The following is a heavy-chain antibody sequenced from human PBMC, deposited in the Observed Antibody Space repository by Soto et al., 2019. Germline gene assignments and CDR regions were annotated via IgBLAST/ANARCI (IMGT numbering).Heavy chain of an antibody. CDR3: AKDIYYGVETYYQYQQYGMDV. J-gene: IGHJ6*02. CDR1: GFTFSRYG. D-gene: IGHD3-10*01. CDR2: LSYEGSNK. V-gene: IGHV3-30*18. Sequence: QVPLVESGGGVVQPGRSLRLSCAASGFTFSRYGMHWVRQAPGKGLEWVAVLSYEGSNKYYADSVKGRFTIPRDNSXPTLYLKMNSLRPHATAVYYCAKDIYYGVETYYQYQQYGMDVWGQGTTVTVSS.